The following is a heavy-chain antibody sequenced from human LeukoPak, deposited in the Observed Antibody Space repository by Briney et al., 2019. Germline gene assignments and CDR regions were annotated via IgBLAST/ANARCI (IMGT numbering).Heavy chain of an antibody. CDR2: INHSGST. V-gene: IGHV4-34*01. CDR3: ARGCVLRFLEWLLDY. Sequence: PSETLSLTCAVYGGSFSGYYWSWIRQPPGKGLEWIGEINHSGSTNYNPSLKSRVTISVDTSKNQFSLKLSSVTAADTAVYYCARGCVLRFLEWLLDYWGQGNLVTVSS. J-gene: IGHJ4*02. CDR1: GGSFSGYY. D-gene: IGHD3-3*01.